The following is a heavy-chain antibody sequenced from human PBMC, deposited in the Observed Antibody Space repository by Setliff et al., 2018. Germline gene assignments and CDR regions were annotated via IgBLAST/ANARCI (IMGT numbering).Heavy chain of an antibody. CDR3: ARSSLPGKGWYDY. J-gene: IGHJ4*02. Sequence: PGGSLRLSCGASGFTFSTHAMHWVRQAPGKGLEWVAMIWSDGNNQFYPGSVKGRFTVSRDNSKNMVYLQMDNLRVDDTAVYYCARSSLPGKGWYDYWGQGTLVT. D-gene: IGHD2-15*01. V-gene: IGHV3-33*01. CDR1: GFTFSTHA. CDR2: IWSDGNNQ.